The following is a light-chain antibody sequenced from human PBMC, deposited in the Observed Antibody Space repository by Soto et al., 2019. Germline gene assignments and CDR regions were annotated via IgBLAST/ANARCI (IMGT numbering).Light chain of an antibody. J-gene: IGKJ3*01. CDR2: GAS. V-gene: IGKV3-20*01. CDR3: QKHDGVPQ. CDR1: ESISRDY. Sequence: EIVLTQSPGTLSLSPGQRATLSCRASESISRDYLAWYQQRLGQAPRLLIYGASSGATGIPDRFSGSGSGTDFTLTISRPEPEDFAIYYCQKHDGVPQFGPGTKVDF.